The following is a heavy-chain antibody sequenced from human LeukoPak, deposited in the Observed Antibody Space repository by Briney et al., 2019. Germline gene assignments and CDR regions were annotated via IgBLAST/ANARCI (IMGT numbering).Heavy chain of an antibody. Sequence: GGSLRLSCAASGFSFSGYWMSWVRQTPGKGLEWVANIKQDGSVKNSVDSMKGRFTISRDNTKNSLYLEMNSLKAEDTAVYYCVRGRGHFDLWGQGTLVTVSS. CDR1: GFSFSGYW. J-gene: IGHJ4*02. CDR2: IKQDGSVK. CDR3: VRGRGHFDL. D-gene: IGHD3-10*01. V-gene: IGHV3-7*03.